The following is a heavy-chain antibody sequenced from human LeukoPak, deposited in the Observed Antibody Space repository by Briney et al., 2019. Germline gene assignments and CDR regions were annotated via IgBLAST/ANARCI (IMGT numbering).Heavy chain of an antibody. CDR3: ARDVIVVVPAAKWNWFDP. CDR2: IYHSGST. D-gene: IGHD2-2*01. V-gene: IGHV4-59*12. CDR1: GGSISSYY. J-gene: IGHJ5*02. Sequence: SETLSLTCTVSGGSISSYYWSWIRQPPGKGLEWIGYIYHSGSTYYNPSLKSRVTISVDRSKNQFSLKLSSVTAADTAVYYCARDVIVVVPAAKWNWFDPWGQGTLVTVSS.